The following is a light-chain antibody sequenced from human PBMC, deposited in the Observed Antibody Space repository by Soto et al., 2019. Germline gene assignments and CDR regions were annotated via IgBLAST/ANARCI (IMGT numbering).Light chain of an antibody. V-gene: IGLV2-11*01. J-gene: IGLJ3*02. CDR2: DVS. CDR3: CSYAGSYV. Sequence: QSALTQPASVSGSPGQSITISCTGTSSDVGGYNLVSWYQQHPGKAPKLMIYDVSKRPSGVPDRFSGSKSGNTASLTISGLQAEDEADYYCCSYAGSYVFGGGTKVTVL. CDR1: SSDVGGYNL.